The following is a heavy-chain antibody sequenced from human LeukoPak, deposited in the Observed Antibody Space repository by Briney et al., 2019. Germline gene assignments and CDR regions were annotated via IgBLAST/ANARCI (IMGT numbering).Heavy chain of an antibody. CDR1: GFTFSSHA. V-gene: IGHV3-23*01. J-gene: IGHJ4*02. CDR3: AKDRSGSGYFDY. CDR2: ISSGGGTT. D-gene: IGHD3-10*01. Sequence: GGSLRLSCAASGFTFSSHAMSWVRQAPGRGLEWVSRISSGGGTTDYTGSVKGRFTISRDTYKNTLYLQMNRLRAEDTAVYYCAKDRSGSGYFDYWGQGTLVTVSS.